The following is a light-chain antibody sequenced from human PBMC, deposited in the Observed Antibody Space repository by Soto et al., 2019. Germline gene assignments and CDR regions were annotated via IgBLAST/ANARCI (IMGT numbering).Light chain of an antibody. CDR1: QSISSY. CDR2: AAS. Sequence: DIQMTQYPSSRSASVGDRVTITCRASQSISSYLNWYQQKPGKAPKLLIYAASSLQSGVPSRFSGSRSGAEFTLTINSLQSEDFAVYYCQPYHNWPLTFGGGTKVDIK. J-gene: IGKJ4*01. V-gene: IGKV1-39*01. CDR3: QPYHNWPLT.